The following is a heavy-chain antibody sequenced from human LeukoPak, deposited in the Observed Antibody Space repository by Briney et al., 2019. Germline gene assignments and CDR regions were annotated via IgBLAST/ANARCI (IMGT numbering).Heavy chain of an antibody. CDR2: ISAYNGNT. J-gene: IGHJ3*02. CDR3: ARDGWDYGDDDDAFDI. D-gene: IGHD4-17*01. CDR1: GYTFTSYG. Sequence: GASVKVSCKASGYTFTSYGISWVRQAPGQGLEWMGWISAYNGNTNYAQKLQGRVTMTTDTSTSTAYMELRSLRSDDTAVYYCARDGWDYGDDDDAFDIWGQGTMVTVPS. V-gene: IGHV1-18*01.